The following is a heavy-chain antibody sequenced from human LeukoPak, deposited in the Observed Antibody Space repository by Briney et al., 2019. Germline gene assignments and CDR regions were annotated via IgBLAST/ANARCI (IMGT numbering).Heavy chain of an antibody. CDR2: ISGSGGAT. J-gene: IGHJ4*02. V-gene: IGHV3-23*01. D-gene: IGHD4/OR15-4a*01. CDR1: GFIFNTYG. CDR3: ARVHGAYPFDY. Sequence: GGTLRLSCAASGFIFNTYGMSWVRQAPGKGLEWVSGISGSGGATYYADSVKGRFTISRDDPHNTLYLQMNSLRAEDTAVYYCARVHGAYPFDYWGQGTLVTVSS.